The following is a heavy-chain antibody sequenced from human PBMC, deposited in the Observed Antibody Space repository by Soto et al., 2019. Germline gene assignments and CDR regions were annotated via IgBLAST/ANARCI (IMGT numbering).Heavy chain of an antibody. V-gene: IGHV1-46*03. Sequence: QVQLVQSGAEVKKPGASVKVSCKASGNTFSNYYIHWVRQAPGQGLEWMGTINPSGGHTTYAQKFLGRVTMTRDTSTSTLYMELTSLRSEDTAVYYCARGGHVVVVTAAFDYWVQGTLVTVSS. D-gene: IGHD2-21*02. J-gene: IGHJ4*02. CDR1: GNTFSNYY. CDR3: ARGGHVVVVTAAFDY. CDR2: INPSGGHT.